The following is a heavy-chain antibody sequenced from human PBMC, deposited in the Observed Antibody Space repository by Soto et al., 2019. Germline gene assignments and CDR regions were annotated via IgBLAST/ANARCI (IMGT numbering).Heavy chain of an antibody. CDR3: AKDRVGSSWPYYFDY. Sequence: EVQLLESGGGLVQPGGSLRLSCAASGFTFSSYTMNWVRQAPEKGLEWVSGIGAGGGTTYYADSVKGRFTISRDNSKNTLYVQMNSLRAEDTAVYYCAKDRVGSSWPYYFDYWGQGILVTVSS. CDR2: IGAGGGTT. J-gene: IGHJ4*02. V-gene: IGHV3-23*01. D-gene: IGHD6-13*01. CDR1: GFTFSSYT.